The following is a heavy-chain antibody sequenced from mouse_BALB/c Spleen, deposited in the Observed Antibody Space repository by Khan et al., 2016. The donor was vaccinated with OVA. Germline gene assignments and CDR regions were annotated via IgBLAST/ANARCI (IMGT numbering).Heavy chain of an antibody. D-gene: IGHD1-1*01. Sequence: EVQLVESGGDLVKPGGSLKLSCAASGFTFSTYGMSWVRQTPDKRLEWVATVSTGGGYTYYPDSVKGRFTISRANAKNTLYLQMSSLKSEDTAMFYCARLAYYDDSEGFAYWGQGTLGTVSA. CDR1: GFTFSTYG. V-gene: IGHV5-6*01. J-gene: IGHJ3*01. CDR2: VSTGGGYT. CDR3: ARLAYYDDSEGFAY.